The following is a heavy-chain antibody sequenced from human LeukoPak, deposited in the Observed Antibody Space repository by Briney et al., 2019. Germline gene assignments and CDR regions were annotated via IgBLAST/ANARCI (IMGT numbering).Heavy chain of an antibody. D-gene: IGHD6-19*01. J-gene: IGHJ4*02. CDR3: AKASGGSSGFDY. CDR2: ITSNSRDT. V-gene: IGHV3-23*01. CDR1: GFIFSDYG. Sequence: GGSLRISCAASGFIFSDYGMNWARQAPGRGLEWVSSITSNSRDTYYADSVKGRFTISRDNSKNTLYLQMNSLRAEDTAVYYCAKASGGSSGFDYWGQGTLVTVSS.